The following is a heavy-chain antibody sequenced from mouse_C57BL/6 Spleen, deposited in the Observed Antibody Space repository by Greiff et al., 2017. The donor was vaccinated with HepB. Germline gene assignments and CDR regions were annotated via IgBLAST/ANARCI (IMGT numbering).Heavy chain of an antibody. V-gene: IGHV14-2*01. CDR1: GFNIKDYY. CDR3: ARRGAYSSTWFAY. D-gene: IGHD2-10*01. J-gene: IGHJ3*01. CDR2: IDPEDGET. Sequence: EVKVVESGAELVKPGASVKLSCTASGFNIKDYYMHWVKQRTEQGLEWIGRIDPEDGETKYAPKFQGKATITEDTSSNTAYLQLSSLTSEDTAVYYCARRGAYSSTWFAYWGQGTLVTVSA.